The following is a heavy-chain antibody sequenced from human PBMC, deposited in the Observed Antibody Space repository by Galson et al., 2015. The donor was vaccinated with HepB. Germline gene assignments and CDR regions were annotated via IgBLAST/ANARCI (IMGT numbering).Heavy chain of an antibody. J-gene: IGHJ4*02. D-gene: IGHD3-22*01. V-gene: IGHV5-10-1*01. CDR2: IDPSDSYT. Sequence: QSGAEVKKPGESLRISCKGSGYSFTSYWISWVRQMPGKGLEWMGRIDPSDSYTNYSPSFQGHVTISADKSISTAYLQWSSLKASDTAMYYCARQQARIEIYYDSSGYYYWGQGTLVTVSS. CDR3: ARQQARIEIYYDSSGYYY. CDR1: GYSFTSYW.